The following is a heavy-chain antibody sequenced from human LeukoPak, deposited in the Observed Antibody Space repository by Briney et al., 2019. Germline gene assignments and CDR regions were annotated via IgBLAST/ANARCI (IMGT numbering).Heavy chain of an antibody. CDR2: ISAYNGNT. D-gene: IGHD3-3*01. CDR1: GYTFTSYG. V-gene: IGHV1-18*01. CDR3: ARVRYDFWSGYDLFDY. J-gene: IGHJ4*02. Sequence: ASVKVSCKASGYTFTSYGISWVRQAPGQGLEWMGWISAYNGNTNCAQKLQGRVTVTTDTSTSTAYMELRSLRSDDTAVYYCARVRYDFWSGYDLFDYWGQGTLVTVSS.